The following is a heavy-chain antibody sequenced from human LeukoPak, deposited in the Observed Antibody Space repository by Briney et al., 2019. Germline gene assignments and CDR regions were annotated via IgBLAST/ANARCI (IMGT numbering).Heavy chain of an antibody. CDR2: ISSSSSYI. Sequence: PGGSLRLSCAASGFTFSSCSMKWVRQAPGKGLEWVSFISSSSSYIYYADSVKGRFTISRDNAKNSLYLQMNSLRAEDTAVYYCARGTMFPYYFDYWGQGTLVTVSS. V-gene: IGHV3-21*01. J-gene: IGHJ4*02. CDR1: GFTFSSCS. D-gene: IGHD3-10*02. CDR3: ARGTMFPYYFDY.